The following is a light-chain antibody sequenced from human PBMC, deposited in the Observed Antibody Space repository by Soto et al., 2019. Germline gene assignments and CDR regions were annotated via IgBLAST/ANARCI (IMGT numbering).Light chain of an antibody. CDR2: DVS. CDR1: NNDVGGYNY. CDR3: TSFTSGSIPDV. J-gene: IGLJ1*01. Sequence: QSALTQPASVSGSPGQPITISCTGTNNDVGGYNYVSWYQQHPGKPPQLVIYDVSHRPSGISDRFSGSRSGNTATLTISGLQAEDEADYYCTSFTSGSIPDVLGTGTKLTVL. V-gene: IGLV2-14*03.